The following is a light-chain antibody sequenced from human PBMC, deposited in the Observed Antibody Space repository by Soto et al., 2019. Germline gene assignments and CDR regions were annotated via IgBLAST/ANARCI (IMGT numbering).Light chain of an antibody. Sequence: QSAPIQPASVSGSPGQSITISCTGTSSDVGIYNLVSWYQHYPGRAPKLLVYEVSKWPSGISHRFSGSKSGNTASLTISGLQAEDEADYYCCSYAGSRTWVFGGGTKLTVL. V-gene: IGLV2-23*02. CDR2: EVS. J-gene: IGLJ3*02. CDR3: CSYAGSRTWV. CDR1: SSDVGIYNL.